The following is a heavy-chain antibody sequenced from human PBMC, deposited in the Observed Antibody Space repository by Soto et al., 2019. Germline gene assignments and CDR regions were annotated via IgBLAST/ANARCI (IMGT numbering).Heavy chain of an antibody. J-gene: IGHJ4*02. Sequence: GESLKISCKGSGYRFNIYLSGWVRQMPGKGLEWMGIIYPGDSDTRYSPSFQGQVTISADKSISTAYLQWSSLKASDTAMYYCARQASSSWYPYFFDYWGQGTLVTVSS. CDR2: IYPGDSDT. D-gene: IGHD6-13*01. CDR1: GYRFNIYL. CDR3: ARQASSSWYPYFFDY. V-gene: IGHV5-51*01.